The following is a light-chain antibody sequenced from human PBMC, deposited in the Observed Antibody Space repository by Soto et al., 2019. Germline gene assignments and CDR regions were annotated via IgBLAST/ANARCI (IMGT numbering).Light chain of an antibody. CDR3: AAWDDRLDVYV. CDR2: STS. CDR1: SSNIGSNT. V-gene: IGLV1-44*01. Sequence: QSLLTQPPSASGTPGPVVAISCSGSSSNIGSNTVTWYQQLPRTAPTLLIYSTSQRSSGVPGRFSGSKSGASASLSISGLQSEDEADYYCAAWDDRLDVYVFGTGTKVTVL. J-gene: IGLJ1*01.